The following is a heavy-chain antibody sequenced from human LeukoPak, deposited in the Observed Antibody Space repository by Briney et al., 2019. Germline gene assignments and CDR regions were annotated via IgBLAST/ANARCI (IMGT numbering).Heavy chain of an antibody. CDR1: GFTFSSYR. Sequence: GGSLRLSCAASGFTFSSYRMYWVRQAPGKGLVWVSRINSDGSSTTYADSVKGRFTISRDNAKNTLYLQMNSLRDEDTAVYFCARGQAGTSWFDPWGQGILVTVCS. CDR2: INSDGSST. J-gene: IGHJ5*02. V-gene: IGHV3-74*01. CDR3: ARGQAGTSWFDP. D-gene: IGHD1-14*01.